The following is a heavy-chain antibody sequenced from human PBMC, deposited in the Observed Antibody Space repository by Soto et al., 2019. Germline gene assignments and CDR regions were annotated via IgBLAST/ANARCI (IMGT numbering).Heavy chain of an antibody. CDR1: VYSFTNYW. CDR3: ARHRDILSGHLDY. Sequence: GESLKISCKGSVYSFTNYWLTWVRQTPWKVLECMGMIDPSDSYSNCSPSFQGHVTMSVDKSMSSAYLQFSSLKASDTAMYYCARHRDILSGHLDYWGQGTLVTVSS. J-gene: IGHJ4*02. D-gene: IGHD3-9*01. V-gene: IGHV5-10-1*01. CDR2: IDPSDSYS.